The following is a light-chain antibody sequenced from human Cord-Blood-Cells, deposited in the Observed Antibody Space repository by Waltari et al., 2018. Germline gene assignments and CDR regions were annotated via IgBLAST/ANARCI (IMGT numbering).Light chain of an antibody. J-gene: IGLJ1*01. CDR2: DVS. CDR3: SSYTSSSTLYV. V-gene: IGLV2-14*01. CDR1: SSDVGGYNY. Sequence: QSALTQPASVSGSPAQSTTISCTGTSSDVGGYNYVSWYQQHPGKAPKLMIYDVSNRPSGVSNRFSGSKSGNTASLTISGLQAEDEADYYCSSYTSSSTLYVFGTGTKVTVL.